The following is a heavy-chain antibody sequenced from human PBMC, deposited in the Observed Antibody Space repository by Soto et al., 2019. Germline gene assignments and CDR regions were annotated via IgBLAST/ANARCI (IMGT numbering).Heavy chain of an antibody. CDR1: GLTFSHYA. Sequence: EVQLLESGGGLVQPGGSLRLSCAASGLTFSHYAMTWVRQAPGKGLEWVSDISDSDDVTYYADSVKGRFTISRDNSKSPLYLQMNGLRAEDAAVYYCAKGRTYFDVWGQGTLVTVSS. CDR2: ISDSDDVT. CDR3: AKGRTYFDV. J-gene: IGHJ4*02. V-gene: IGHV3-23*01.